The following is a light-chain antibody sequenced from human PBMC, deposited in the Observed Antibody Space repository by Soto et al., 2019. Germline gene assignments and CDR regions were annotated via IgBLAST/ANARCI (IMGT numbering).Light chain of an antibody. CDR2: AAS. CDR3: QHQGT. V-gene: IGKV3-20*01. J-gene: IGKJ2*01. Sequence: EIVLTQSPGTLSLSPGERATLSCRASEFLSSSYLVWYQQKPGQAPRLLIYAASRRATGIPDRFSGSGSATEYTLTINTLDPEDFAVYYCQHQGTFGQGTKLEIK. CDR1: EFLSSSY.